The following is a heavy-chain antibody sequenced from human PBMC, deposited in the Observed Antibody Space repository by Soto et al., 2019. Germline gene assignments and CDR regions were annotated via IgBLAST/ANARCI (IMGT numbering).Heavy chain of an antibody. CDR2: IYYSGST. CDR1: GGSISSGDYY. Sequence: QVQLQESGPGLVKPSQTLSLTCTVSGGSISSGDYYWSWIRQPPGKGLEWIGYIYYSGSTYYNPSLKSRVTRSVDKSKNQFSLKLSSVTAADTAVYYCARVMTTVTDNWFDPWGQGTLVTVSS. CDR3: ARVMTTVTDNWFDP. V-gene: IGHV4-30-4*01. D-gene: IGHD4-4*01. J-gene: IGHJ5*02.